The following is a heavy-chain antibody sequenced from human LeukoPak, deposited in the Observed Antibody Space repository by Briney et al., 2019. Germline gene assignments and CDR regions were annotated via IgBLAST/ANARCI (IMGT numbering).Heavy chain of an antibody. CDR1: GFTFSSYA. V-gene: IGHV3-23*01. CDR2: ISGIGGST. CDR3: AKAHDFWSGYYGSGWFDP. D-gene: IGHD3-3*01. Sequence: QTGGSLRLSCAASGFTFSSYAMNWVRQAPGKGLEWVSAISGIGGSTYYADSVKGRFTISKDNSKNTLYLQMNSLRAEDTAIYYCAKAHDFWSGYYGSGWFDPWGQGTLVTVSS. J-gene: IGHJ5*02.